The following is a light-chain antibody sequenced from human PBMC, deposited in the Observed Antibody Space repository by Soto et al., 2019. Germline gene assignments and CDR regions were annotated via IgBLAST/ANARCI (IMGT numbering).Light chain of an antibody. V-gene: IGKV3-20*01. CDR1: QSVSSSY. J-gene: IGKJ4*01. Sequence: EIVLTQSPGTLSLSPGERATLSCRASQSVSSSYLAWYQQNPAQAPRLLIYGASSRATGIPDRLSGSGSGTDFTLTISRLEPEDFAVYYCQQYGSSPLTFGGGTKV. CDR3: QQYGSSPLT. CDR2: GAS.